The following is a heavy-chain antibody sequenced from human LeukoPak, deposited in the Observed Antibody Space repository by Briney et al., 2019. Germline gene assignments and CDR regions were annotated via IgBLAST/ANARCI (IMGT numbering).Heavy chain of an antibody. J-gene: IGHJ4*02. CDR3: ARDRIDFDY. D-gene: IGHD2-21*01. CDR1: GYTFTSYY. CDR2: ISPSGGDT. Sequence: ASVKVSCKASGYTFTSYYMHWVRQAPGQGLEWMGIISPSGGDTTYAQKFQGRVTMTRDTFTSTVYMELSSLRSEDTAVYYCARDRIDFDYWGQGTLVTVSS. V-gene: IGHV1-46*01.